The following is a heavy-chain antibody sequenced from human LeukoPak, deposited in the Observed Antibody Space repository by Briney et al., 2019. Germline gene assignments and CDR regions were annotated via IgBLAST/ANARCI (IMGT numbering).Heavy chain of an antibody. Sequence: SETLSLACTVSGYSINTDGYYWGWIRQPPGKGLDWIGSIYFTGNTYYNPSLSRRVTILVGTTKNQIYLKLNSGTAADMAAYFCARGTVYSSSPLHYYYYMDVWGKGATVTVSS. CDR2: IYFTGNT. CDR1: GYSINTDGYY. J-gene: IGHJ6*03. V-gene: IGHV4-39*07. CDR3: ARGTVYSSSPLHYYYYMDV. D-gene: IGHD6-6*01.